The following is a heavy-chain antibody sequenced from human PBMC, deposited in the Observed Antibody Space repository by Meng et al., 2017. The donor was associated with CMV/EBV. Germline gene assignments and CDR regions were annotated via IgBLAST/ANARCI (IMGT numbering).Heavy chain of an antibody. V-gene: IGHV4-39*07. Sequence: QRQLQGWGPCSVSPSETLPLTCTVSGVSNSSSIYYWGWIRQPPGKGLEWIGSIYYSGSTYYNPSLKSRVTISVDTSKNQFSLKPSSVTAADTAVYYCARGVVTMIVVYDPWGQGTLVTVS. D-gene: IGHD3-22*01. CDR3: ARGVVTMIVVYDP. CDR2: IYYSGST. CDR1: GVSNSSSIYY. J-gene: IGHJ5*02.